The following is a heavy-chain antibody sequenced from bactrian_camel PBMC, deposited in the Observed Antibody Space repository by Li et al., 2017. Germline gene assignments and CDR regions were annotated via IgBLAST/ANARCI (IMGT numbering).Heavy chain of an antibody. J-gene: IGHJ4*01. CDR1: GDSNSRYC. CDR3: AADLQRDWARPLDNGGREYKY. D-gene: IGHD1*01. CDR2: IGAGRQ. V-gene: IGHV3-3*01. Sequence: HVQLVESGGGSVLAGGSLRLSCVASGDSNSRYCMAWFRQAPGKKREGVADIGAGRQYYADSVKGRFTISRDIAKNTLYLQMADLKPEDTAIYYCAADLQRDWARPLDNGGREYKYWGQGTQVTVS.